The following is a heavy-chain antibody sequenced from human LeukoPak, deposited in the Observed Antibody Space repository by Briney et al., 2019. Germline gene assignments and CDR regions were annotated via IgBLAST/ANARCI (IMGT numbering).Heavy chain of an antibody. Sequence: PSETLSLTCAVYGGSFSGYYWSWIRQPPGKGLEWIGEIDHSGSTNYNPSLKSRVTILVDTSKNQFSLKVSSVTAADTAVYYCARGHGSSGMDYWGQGTLVTVSS. CDR3: ARGHGSSGMDY. J-gene: IGHJ4*02. CDR2: IDHSGST. D-gene: IGHD6-19*01. V-gene: IGHV4-34*01. CDR1: GGSFSGYY.